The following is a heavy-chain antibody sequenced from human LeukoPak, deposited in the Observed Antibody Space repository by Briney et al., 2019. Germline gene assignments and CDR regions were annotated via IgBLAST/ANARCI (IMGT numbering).Heavy chain of an antibody. J-gene: IGHJ4*02. CDR1: GFAFSGSA. CDR3: TRLIPPPEDLAY. V-gene: IGHV3-73*01. CDR2: IRSKANNYAT. Sequence: GGSLRLSCAASGFAFSGSAMHWVRQASGKGLEWIGRIRSKANNYATAYAASVKGRFTISRDDSKNTLYLQMNSLETEDTAFYYCTRLIPPPEDLAYWGQGTLVTVSS. D-gene: IGHD3-16*01.